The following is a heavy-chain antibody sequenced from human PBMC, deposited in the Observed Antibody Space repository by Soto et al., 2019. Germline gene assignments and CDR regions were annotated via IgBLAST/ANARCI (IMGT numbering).Heavy chain of an antibody. Sequence: QVQLQESGPGLVKPSETLSLTCAVSGGSISSSNWWSWVRQPPGKGLGWIGEIYHSGSTNYNPSLKSRVTISVDKSKNQFSLKLSSVTAADTAVYYCARAPPLNYDILTGYTNYYGMDVWGQGTTVTVSS. D-gene: IGHD3-9*01. CDR1: GGSISSSNW. CDR2: IYHSGST. CDR3: ARAPPLNYDILTGYTNYYGMDV. J-gene: IGHJ6*02. V-gene: IGHV4-4*02.